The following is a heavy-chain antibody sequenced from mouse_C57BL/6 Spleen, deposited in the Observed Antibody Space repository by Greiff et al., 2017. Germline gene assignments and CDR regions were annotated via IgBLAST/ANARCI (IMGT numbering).Heavy chain of an antibody. Sequence: QVQLQQPGAELVRPGSSVKLSCKASGYTFTSYWMDWVKQRPGQGLEWIGNIYPSASETHYNQKFKDKATLTVDKSSSTAYMQLSSLTSEDAAVYYCAREDSPSWFAYWGQGTLVTVSA. CDR1: GYTFTSYW. CDR3: AREDSPSWFAY. J-gene: IGHJ3*01. V-gene: IGHV1-61*01. CDR2: IYPSASET. D-gene: IGHD3-3*01.